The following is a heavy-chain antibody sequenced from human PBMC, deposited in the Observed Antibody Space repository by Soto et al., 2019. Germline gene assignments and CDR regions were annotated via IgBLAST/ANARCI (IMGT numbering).Heavy chain of an antibody. CDR2: IYYSGST. V-gene: IGHV4-39*01. J-gene: IGHJ3*02. CDR1: GGSISSSSYY. CDR3: ARHVGFGELLGAFDI. Sequence: QLQLQESGPGLVKPSETLSLTCTVSGGSISSSSYYWGWIRQPPGKGLEWIGSIYYSGSTYYNPSLKSRVTISVDTSKNQFSLTLSSVTAADMAVDYCARHVGFGELLGAFDIWGQGTMVTVSS. D-gene: IGHD3-10*01.